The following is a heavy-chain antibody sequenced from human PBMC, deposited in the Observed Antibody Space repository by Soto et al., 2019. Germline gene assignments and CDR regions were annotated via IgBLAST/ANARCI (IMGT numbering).Heavy chain of an antibody. CDR3: ARLPRDCNKSSCYYADH. D-gene: IGHD3-3*01. CDR2: MYPGDSDT. Sequence: GESLKISCRGSGYDFNTNWFGWVRQLPGRGLEWVGIMYPGDSDTRYNPSLQGHVTLSVDVTVSTAFLQWRSLETSDTGMYFCARLPRDCNKSSCYYADHWGQGTQVTVS. V-gene: IGHV5-51*01. J-gene: IGHJ4*02. CDR1: GYDFNTNW.